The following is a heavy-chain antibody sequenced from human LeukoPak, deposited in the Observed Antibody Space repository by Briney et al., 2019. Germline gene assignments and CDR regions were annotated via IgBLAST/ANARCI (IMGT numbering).Heavy chain of an antibody. Sequence: SVKVSCKASGGTFSSYAISWVRQAPGQGLEWMGGIIPIFGTANYAQKFQGRVTITADESTSTAYMELSSLRSEDTAVYYCARDLVMSGYYYYYMDVWGKGTTVTVSS. CDR1: GGTFSSYA. J-gene: IGHJ6*03. CDR2: IIPIFGTA. CDR3: ARDLVMSGYYYYYMDV. V-gene: IGHV1-69*01. D-gene: IGHD4-23*01.